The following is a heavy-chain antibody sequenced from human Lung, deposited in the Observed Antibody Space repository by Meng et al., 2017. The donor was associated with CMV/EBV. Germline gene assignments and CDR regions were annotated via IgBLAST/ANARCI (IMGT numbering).Heavy chain of an antibody. V-gene: IGHV3-23*03. D-gene: IGHD2-2*01. CDR3: AKVRGYCSSTSCSPLHY. CDR2: IYSGGSST. J-gene: IGHJ4*02. Sequence: ESLKISCAASGFTFSSYAMSWVRQAPGKGLEWVSVIYSGGSSTYYADSVKGRFTISRDNSKNTLYLQMNSLRAEDTAVYYCAKVRGYCSSTSCSPLHYWGQGTXVTGSS. CDR1: GFTFSSYA.